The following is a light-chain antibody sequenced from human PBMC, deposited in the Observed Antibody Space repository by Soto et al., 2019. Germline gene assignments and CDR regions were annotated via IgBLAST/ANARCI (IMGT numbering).Light chain of an antibody. CDR2: GAS. J-gene: IGKJ1*01. CDR3: HHLNGYAQT. V-gene: IGKV1-5*01. Sequence: DIPLTQSPPTLSASVGDRVTISCRASQSIRYYLAWYQQMPGKAPKLLIYGASSWQSGVPSRFSGRRSGTEFTLTISSLQPAVFSCDYCHHLNGYAQTVGEGTNVETK. CDR1: QSIRYY.